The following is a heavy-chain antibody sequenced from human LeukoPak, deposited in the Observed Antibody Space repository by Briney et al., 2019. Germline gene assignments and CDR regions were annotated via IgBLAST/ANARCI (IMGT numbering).Heavy chain of an antibody. CDR2: INHSGST. CDR1: GGSFSGYY. V-gene: IGHV4-34*01. CDR3: ARGPGTWYYY. J-gene: IGHJ4*02. D-gene: IGHD6-13*01. Sequence: SETLSLTCAVYGGSFSGYYWSWIRQPPGKGLGWIGEINHSGSTNYNPSLKSRVTISIGTSKNQFSLKLSSVTAADTALYYCARGPGTWYYYWGQGTLVTVSS.